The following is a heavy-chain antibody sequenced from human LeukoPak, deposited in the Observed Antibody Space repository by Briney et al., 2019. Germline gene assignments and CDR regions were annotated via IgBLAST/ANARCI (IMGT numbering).Heavy chain of an antibody. D-gene: IGHD1-26*01. CDR3: ARAKIVGATTPFGY. V-gene: IGHV4-59*01. CDR1: GGSISSYY. CDR2: IYYSGST. Sequence: SETLSLTCTVSGGSISSYYWSWIRQPPGKGLEWIGYIYYSGSTNYNPSLKSRVTISVDTSKNQFSLKLSSVTAADTAVYYCARAKIVGATTPFGYWGQGTLVTVSS. J-gene: IGHJ4*02.